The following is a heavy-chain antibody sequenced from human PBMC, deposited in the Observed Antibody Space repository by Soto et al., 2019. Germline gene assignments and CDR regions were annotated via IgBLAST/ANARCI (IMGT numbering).Heavy chain of an antibody. J-gene: IGHJ5*01. CDR3: ARSAKYYYDRRGYYPTQPFDS. V-gene: IGHV4-31*03. CDR2: IHYRGNT. D-gene: IGHD3-22*01. CDR1: GGPFNHGAYY. Sequence: SETLSLTCTVSGGPFNHGAYYWMWIRQLPGQGLEWIGYIHYRGNTEYNPSLRSRVIISIDTSKNQFSLRLNSVTAADTALYYCARSAKYYYDRRGYYPTQPFDSLGQGTLVTVSS.